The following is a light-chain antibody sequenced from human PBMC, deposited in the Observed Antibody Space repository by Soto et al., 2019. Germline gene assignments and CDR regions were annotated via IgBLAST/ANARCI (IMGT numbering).Light chain of an antibody. J-gene: IGKJ1*01. CDR3: HQYASSRT. V-gene: IGKV3-20*01. CDR1: QSVSSRY. Sequence: EIVLTQSPVTLSLSPGERATLSCRASQSVSSRYFAWYQQKPGQAPRLLIYAASSRAAGIPDRFSGSGSGIDFSLTISRLVPEDLAVYYCHQYASSRTFGPGTKVE. CDR2: AAS.